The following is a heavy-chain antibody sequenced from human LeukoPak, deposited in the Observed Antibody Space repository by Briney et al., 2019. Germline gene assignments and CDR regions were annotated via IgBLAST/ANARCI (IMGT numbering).Heavy chain of an antibody. CDR1: G. D-gene: IGHD3-22*01. CDR2: ITPYTANT. V-gene: IGHV1-18*01. Sequence: GIXGGRQAPGQGREWMVWITPYTANTNSAQKLPPRLTITTYTSTSTPCMDLRSLRSDDTAVYYCARSDSSGIDYWRQGPLVTVSS. J-gene: IGHJ4*02. CDR3: ARSDSSGIDY.